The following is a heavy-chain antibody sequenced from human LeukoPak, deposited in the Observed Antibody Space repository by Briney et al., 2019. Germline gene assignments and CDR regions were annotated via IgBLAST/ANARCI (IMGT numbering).Heavy chain of an antibody. V-gene: IGHV3-30*02. CDR3: AKGFGGNYYYYYYMDV. CDR2: IRYDGSNK. Sequence: GGSLRLSCAASGFTFSSYGMHWVRQAPGKGLEWVAFIRYDGSNKYYADSVKGRFTISRDNSKNTLYLQMNSLRAEDTAVYYCAKGFGGNYYYYYYMDVWGKGTTVTVSS. CDR1: GFTFSSYG. J-gene: IGHJ6*03. D-gene: IGHD3-10*01.